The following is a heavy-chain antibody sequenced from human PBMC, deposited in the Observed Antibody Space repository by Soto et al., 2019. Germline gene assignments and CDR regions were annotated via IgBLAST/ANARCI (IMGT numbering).Heavy chain of an antibody. CDR1: GGTFSIYT. Sequence: QVQLVQSGAEVKKPGSSVKVSCKASGGTFSIYTISWVRQAPGQGLEWMGGSANSAQKFQGRLTVTADESTSPVYLELSSLTSEHTAVYYCAREGPPDIAWFDPWGQGTLVSVSS. V-gene: IGHV1-69*01. D-gene: IGHD2-15*01. CDR3: AREGPPDIAWFDP. CDR2: SA. J-gene: IGHJ5*02.